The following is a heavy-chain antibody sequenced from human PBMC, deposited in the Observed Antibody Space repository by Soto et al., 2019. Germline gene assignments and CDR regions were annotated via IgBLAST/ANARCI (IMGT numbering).Heavy chain of an antibody. J-gene: IGHJ4*02. CDR2: INPKTGDT. CDR1: GYTFVAYY. Sequence: GASVKVSCKASGYTFVAYYVFWVRQAPGHGLEWMGWINPKTGDTNYAQNFQGRVTMTRDTSISTTYMELSRLRSDDTAVYYCARSRYDFWSGYYQYYFDYWGQGTLVTVSS. CDR3: ARSRYDFWSGYYQYYFDY. V-gene: IGHV1-2*02. D-gene: IGHD3-3*01.